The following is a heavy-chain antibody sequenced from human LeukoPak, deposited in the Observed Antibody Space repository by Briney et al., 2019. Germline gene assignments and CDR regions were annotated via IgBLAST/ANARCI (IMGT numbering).Heavy chain of an antibody. V-gene: IGHV4-34*01. Sequence: SETLSLTCVVYGGSFSGYYWSWIRQPPGKGLEWIGEINHSGSTNYNPSLKSRVTISVDTSKNQFSLKLSSVTAADTAVYYCARGPGYYDFWGGYLFDYWGQGTLVTVSS. CDR2: INHSGST. D-gene: IGHD3-3*01. CDR1: GGSFSGYY. J-gene: IGHJ4*02. CDR3: ARGPGYYDFWGGYLFDY.